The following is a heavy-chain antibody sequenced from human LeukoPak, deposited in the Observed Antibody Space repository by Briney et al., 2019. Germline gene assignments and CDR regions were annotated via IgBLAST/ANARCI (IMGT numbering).Heavy chain of an antibody. CDR3: ASNTGSDSSGYAY. CDR1: GYTFSSYG. J-gene: IGHJ4*02. CDR2: ISAYNGDT. Sequence: ASVKVSCKASGYTFSSYGISWVRQAPGQGLEWMGWISAYNGDTNYAQKLQDRVTMSTGTSTRTAYMELRSLRSDDTAVYYCASNTGSDSSGYAYWGQGTLVTVSS. D-gene: IGHD3-22*01. V-gene: IGHV1-18*01.